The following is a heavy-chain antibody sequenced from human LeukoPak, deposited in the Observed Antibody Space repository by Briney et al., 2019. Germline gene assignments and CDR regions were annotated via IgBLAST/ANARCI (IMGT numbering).Heavy chain of an antibody. V-gene: IGHV3-30*04. CDR1: GFTFSTYA. J-gene: IGHJ3*02. CDR2: ISYDA. Sequence: GRSLRLSCAASGFTFSTYALHWVRQAPGKGLEWVAVISYDAYYADSVKGRFTISRDNSKNTLYLQMNSLRAEDTAVYYCARDHFGYSSGWYTGDAFDIWGQGTMVTVSS. CDR3: ARDHFGYSSGWYTGDAFDI. D-gene: IGHD6-19*01.